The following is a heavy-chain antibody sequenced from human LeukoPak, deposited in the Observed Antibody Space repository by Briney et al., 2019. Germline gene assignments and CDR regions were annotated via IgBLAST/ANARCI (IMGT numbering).Heavy chain of an antibody. CDR2: IYYRGTT. Sequence: PSETLSLTCTVSGDSIDSYYWSWIRQPPGKGLEWIGYIYYRGTTSYNPFLKSRVTISVDTSKNQFSLRLNSVTAADTAVYYCARLSTGPYGLGAFDIWGQGTMVTVSS. D-gene: IGHD1-1*01. V-gene: IGHV4-59*08. CDR3: ARLSTGPYGLGAFDI. J-gene: IGHJ3*02. CDR1: GDSIDSYY.